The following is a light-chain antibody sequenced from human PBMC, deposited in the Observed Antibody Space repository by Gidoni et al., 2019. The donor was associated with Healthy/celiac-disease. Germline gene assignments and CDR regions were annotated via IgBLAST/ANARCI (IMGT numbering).Light chain of an antibody. CDR2: DAS. V-gene: IGKV3-11*01. CDR3: QQRSNWPPMYT. Sequence: ELVLTQSPATQSLSPGERATLSCRASQSVSSYLAWYQQKPGQAPRLLIYDASNRATGIPARFSGSGSGTDFTLTISSLEPEDFAVYYCQQRSNWPPMYTFGQGTKLEIK. J-gene: IGKJ2*01. CDR1: QSVSSY.